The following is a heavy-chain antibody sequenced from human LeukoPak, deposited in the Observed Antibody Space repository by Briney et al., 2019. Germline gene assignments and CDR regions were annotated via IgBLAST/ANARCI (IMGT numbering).Heavy chain of an antibody. CDR3: ARTYYDYVWGTGYFDQ. CDR2: IYYSGST. D-gene: IGHD3-16*01. V-gene: IGHV4-59*08. J-gene: IGHJ4*02. Sequence: PSETLSLTCTVSGGSISSYYWSWIRQPPGKGLEWIGYIYYSGSTNYNPSLKSRVTILIDTSKNQFSLKLSSVTAADTAVYYCARTYYDYVWGTGYFDQWGQGTLVTVSS. CDR1: GGSISSYY.